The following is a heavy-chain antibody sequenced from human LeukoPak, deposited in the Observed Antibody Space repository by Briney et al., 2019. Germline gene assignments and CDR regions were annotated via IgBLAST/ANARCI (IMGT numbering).Heavy chain of an antibody. CDR1: GGSISSYY. J-gene: IGHJ3*02. CDR2: IYNSGST. Sequence: PSETLSLTCTVSGGSISSYYWSWIRQPPGKELECIGYIYNSGSTNYNPSLKSRVTISIDTSKNLFSLKLSSVTAADTAVYYCARSFASSWYDPFDIWGQGTMVTVSS. CDR3: ARSFASSWYDPFDI. V-gene: IGHV4-59*01. D-gene: IGHD6-13*01.